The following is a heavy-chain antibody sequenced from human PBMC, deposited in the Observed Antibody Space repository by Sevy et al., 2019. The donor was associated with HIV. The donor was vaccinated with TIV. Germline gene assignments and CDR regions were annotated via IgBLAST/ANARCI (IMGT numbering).Heavy chain of an antibody. D-gene: IGHD2-15*01. CDR2: ISSSSNYI. V-gene: IGHV3-21*01. CDR3: AGVVAYCSGGSGFPGYYYGMDF. J-gene: IGHJ6*02. CDR1: GFTFSSYN. Sequence: GGSVRLSCAASGFTFSSYNMNWVRQAPGKGLEWVSSISSSSNYIYYAGSMKGRFTISRDNAKNSLYLQMNSPRAEDTAGYYCAGVVAYCSGGSGFPGYYYGMDFWGQGTTVTVSS.